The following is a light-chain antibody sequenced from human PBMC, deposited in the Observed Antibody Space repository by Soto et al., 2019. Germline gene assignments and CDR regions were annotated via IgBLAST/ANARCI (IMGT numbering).Light chain of an antibody. CDR2: AAS. J-gene: IGKJ5*01. CDR1: QSISNY. V-gene: IGKV1-39*01. CDR3: QQSYSTPIT. Sequence: DIQMTQSPSSLSASVGDRVTITCXASQSISNYLNWYQQKPGKAPKVLIYAASNLQSGVPSRFSGSGSGTDFTLTISSLQPEDFATYYCQQSYSTPITFGQGTRLEIK.